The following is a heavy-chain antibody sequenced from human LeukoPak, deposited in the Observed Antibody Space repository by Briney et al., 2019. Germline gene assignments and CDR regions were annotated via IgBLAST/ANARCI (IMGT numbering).Heavy chain of an antibody. J-gene: IGHJ3*02. CDR3: ARHPRSGAFDI. CDR1: AYSISSGYY. Sequence: SETLSLTCTVSAYSISSGYYWGWIRQPPGKGLEWIGNIYHSGSTYYNPSLKSRVTISVDTSKNQFSLKLSSVTAADTAVYYCARHPRSGAFDIWGQGTMVTVSS. V-gene: IGHV4-38-2*02. CDR2: IYHSGST. D-gene: IGHD3-10*01.